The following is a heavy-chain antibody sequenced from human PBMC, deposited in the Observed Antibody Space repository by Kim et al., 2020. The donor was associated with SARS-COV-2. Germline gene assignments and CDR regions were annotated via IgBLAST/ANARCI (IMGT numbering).Heavy chain of an antibody. Sequence: GGSLRLSCAASGFIFSDYYMSWIRQAPGKGLEWVSYISSTGDTIYYADSVKGRFTISRDNAKNSLYLQMNSLRAEDTAVYYCARGYGVGAFDIWGQGTMVTVSS. CDR1: GFIFSDYY. CDR2: ISSTGDTI. J-gene: IGHJ3*02. D-gene: IGHD1-20*01. CDR3: ARGYGVGAFDI. V-gene: IGHV3-11*01.